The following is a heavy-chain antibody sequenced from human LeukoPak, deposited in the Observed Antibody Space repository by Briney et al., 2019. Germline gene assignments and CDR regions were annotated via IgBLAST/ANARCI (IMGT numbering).Heavy chain of an antibody. V-gene: IGHV4-59*12. CDR3: ASAGPDISGQYQAY. CDR2: IYYGGNT. CDR1: GGSIVGYY. Sequence: SETLPLTCAVSGGSIVGYYWSWIRQLPGKGLEWIGYIYYGGNTDYNHSLGGRATITVETSKNQFSLKLSSMTAADAAVYFCASAGPDISGQYQAYWGQGNLVIVSS. D-gene: IGHD3-22*01. J-gene: IGHJ4*02.